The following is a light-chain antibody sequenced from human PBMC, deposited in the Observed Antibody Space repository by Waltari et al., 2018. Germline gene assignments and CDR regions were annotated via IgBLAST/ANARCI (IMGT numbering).Light chain of an antibody. CDR3: YSSDSTGLRV. CDR1: ELPRKY. Sequence: YELTQPHSLSVSPGQTARITCSGHELPRKYAYWFQQKSGQAPRLVMYEDTKRPSGIPERFSGSSSGTVATLTITGAQVDDEADYYCYSSDSTGLRVFGGGTTVVVL. CDR2: EDT. V-gene: IGLV3-10*01. J-gene: IGLJ1*01.